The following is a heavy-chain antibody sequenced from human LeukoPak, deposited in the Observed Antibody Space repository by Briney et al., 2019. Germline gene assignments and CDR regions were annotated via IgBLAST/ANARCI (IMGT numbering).Heavy chain of an antibody. V-gene: IGHV4-34*01. D-gene: IGHD3-10*01. CDR3: AGIDHYYYGSGSYYKTSKDAFDI. CDR2: INHSGST. CDR1: GGSFSGYY. Sequence: SETLSLTCAVYGGSFSGYYWSWIRQPPGKGLEWIGEINHSGSTNYNPSLKSRVTISVDTSKNQFSLKLSSVTAADTAVYYCAGIDHYYYGSGSYYKTSKDAFDIWGQGTMVTVSS. J-gene: IGHJ3*02.